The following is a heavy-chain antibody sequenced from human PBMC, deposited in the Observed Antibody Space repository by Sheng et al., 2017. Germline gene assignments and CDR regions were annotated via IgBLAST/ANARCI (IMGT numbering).Heavy chain of an antibody. V-gene: IGHV1-18*01. Sequence: QVQLVQSGAEVKKPGASVKVSCKASGYTFTSYGISWVRQAPGQGLEWMGWISAYNGNTNYAQKLQGRVTMTTDTSTSTAYMELRSLRSDDTAVYYCARDLGDYIWGSYRPGDAFDIWGQGTMVTVSS. CDR1: GYTFTSYG. CDR2: ISAYNGNT. J-gene: IGHJ3*02. D-gene: IGHD3-16*02. CDR3: ARDLGDYIWGSYRPGDAFDI.